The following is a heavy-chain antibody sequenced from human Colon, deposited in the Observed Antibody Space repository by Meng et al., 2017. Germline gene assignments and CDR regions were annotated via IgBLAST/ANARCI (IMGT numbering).Heavy chain of an antibody. D-gene: IGHD6-13*01. CDR1: GFIFSSYG. CDR3: ARNGIVAAVFNWFDS. Sequence: GESLKISCAASGFIFSSYGMNWVRQAPGKGLECVSGISNNGGSTYYAKSVKGRFTISRDNSKNTLYLQMGSLRAEDTAVYYCARNGIVAAVFNWFDSWGQGTRVTGSS. V-gene: IGHV3-64*01. CDR2: ISNNGGST. J-gene: IGHJ5*01.